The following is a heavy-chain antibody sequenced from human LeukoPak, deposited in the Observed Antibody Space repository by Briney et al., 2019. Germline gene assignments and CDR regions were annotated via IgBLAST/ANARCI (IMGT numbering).Heavy chain of an antibody. J-gene: IGHJ4*02. CDR3: AQDIAARDY. D-gene: IGHD6-6*01. Sequence: GGSLRLSCAASGFTFSDYALSWVRQAPGKGLEWVSGISRSGGTTFYADSVKGRFTISRDNSQSTVSLQMNSLRAEDTAMYYCAQDIAARDYWGRGTLVTVSS. CDR2: ISRSGGTT. V-gene: IGHV3-23*01. CDR1: GFTFSDYA.